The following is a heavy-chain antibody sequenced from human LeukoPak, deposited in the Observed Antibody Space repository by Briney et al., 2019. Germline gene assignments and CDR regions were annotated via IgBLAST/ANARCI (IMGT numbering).Heavy chain of an antibody. CDR3: AKAKSPPMTHLGMDV. V-gene: IGHV3-23*01. CDR1: GFTFSSYA. J-gene: IGHJ6*02. D-gene: IGHD3-22*01. Sequence: GGSLRLSCAASGFTFSSYAMSWVRQAPGKGLEWVSAISGSGGSTYYADSVKGRFTISRDNSKNTLYLQMNSLRAEDTAVYYCAKAKSPPMTHLGMDVRGQGTTVTVSS. CDR2: ISGSGGST.